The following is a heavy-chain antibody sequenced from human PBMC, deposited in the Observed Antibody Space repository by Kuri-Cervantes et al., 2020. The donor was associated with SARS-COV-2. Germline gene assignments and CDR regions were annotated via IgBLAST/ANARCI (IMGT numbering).Heavy chain of an antibody. CDR2: INHSGST. CDR3: ARARRIAAAKPQNWFDP. V-gene: IGHV4-34*01. J-gene: IGHJ5*02. Sequence: GSLRLSCAVYGGSFSGYYWSWIRQPPGKGLEWIGEINHSGSTNYNPSPKSRVTISVDTSKNQFSLKLSSVTAADTAVYYCARARRIAAAKPQNWFDPWGQGTLVTASS. CDR1: GGSFSGYY. D-gene: IGHD6-13*01.